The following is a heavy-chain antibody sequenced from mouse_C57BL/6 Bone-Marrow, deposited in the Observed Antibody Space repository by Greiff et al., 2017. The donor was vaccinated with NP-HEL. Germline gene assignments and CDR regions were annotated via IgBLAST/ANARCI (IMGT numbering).Heavy chain of an antibody. CDR3: ARRGIYYSNLYYAMDY. V-gene: IGHV1-61*01. CDR1: GYTFTSYW. J-gene: IGHJ4*01. CDR2: IYPSDSET. D-gene: IGHD2-5*01. Sequence: VQLQQPGAELVMPGASVKLSCKASGYTFTSYWMHWVKQRPGQGLEWIGNIYPSDSETHYNQKFKDKATLTVDKSSSTAYMQLSSLTSEDSAVYYCARRGIYYSNLYYAMDYWGQGTSVTVSS.